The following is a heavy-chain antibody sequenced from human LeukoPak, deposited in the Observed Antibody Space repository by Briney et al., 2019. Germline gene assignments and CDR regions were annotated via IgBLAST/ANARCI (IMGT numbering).Heavy chain of an antibody. D-gene: IGHD4-23*01. V-gene: IGHV3-23*01. CDR1: GFTFSSYA. Sequence: GGSLRLSCAASGFTFSSYAMSWVRQAPGKGLEWVSAISGNGGSTSYADSVKGRFTISRGNSKNTLYVQMNSLRAGDTAVYYCAKDRDYGGNSYDAFDIWGQGTMVTVSS. CDR2: ISGNGGST. J-gene: IGHJ3*02. CDR3: AKDRDYGGNSYDAFDI.